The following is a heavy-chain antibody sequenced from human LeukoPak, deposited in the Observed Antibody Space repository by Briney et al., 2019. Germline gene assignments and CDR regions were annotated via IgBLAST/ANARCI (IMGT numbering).Heavy chain of an antibody. J-gene: IGHJ4*02. CDR3: ARWDCSSGTCYYLDY. CDR1: GGSISNYY. V-gene: IGHV4-59*01. CDR2: IYYSGNT. D-gene: IGHD2-15*01. Sequence: ASETLSLTCTVSGGSISNYYWGWIRRPPGRGLEYIGHIYYSGNTDYNPSLKSRVTMSVDTSKNQFSLKLNSLTAADTAVYYCARWDCSSGTCYYLDYWGQGTLVTVSS.